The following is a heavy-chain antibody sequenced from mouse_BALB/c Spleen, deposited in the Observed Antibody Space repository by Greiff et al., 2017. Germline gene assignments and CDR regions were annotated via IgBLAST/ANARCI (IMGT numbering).Heavy chain of an antibody. CDR1: GFTFSSYA. Sequence: EVMLVESGGGLVKPGGSLKLSCAASGFTFSSYAMSWVRQTPEKRLEWVATISSGGSYTYYPDSVKGRFTISRDNAKNTLYLQMSSLRSEDTAMYYCASRRANWDYFDYWGQGTTLTVSS. V-gene: IGHV5-9-1*01. CDR3: ASRRANWDYFDY. J-gene: IGHJ2*01. D-gene: IGHD4-1*01. CDR2: ISSGGSYT.